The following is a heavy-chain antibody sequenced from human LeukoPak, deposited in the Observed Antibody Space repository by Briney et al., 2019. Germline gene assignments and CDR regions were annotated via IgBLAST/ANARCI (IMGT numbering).Heavy chain of an antibody. J-gene: IGHJ4*02. Sequence: KPGGSLRLSCAASGFTFTNAWMNWVRQAPRKGLEWVGHIKTKADGGTIDYAAPVKGRFIISRDDSKNTLYLQMNNLKTEDTAVYYCTRDYGGNSAYWGQGTLVTVSS. V-gene: IGHV3-15*07. D-gene: IGHD4-23*01. CDR2: IKTKADGGTI. CDR3: TRDYGGNSAY. CDR1: GFTFTNAW.